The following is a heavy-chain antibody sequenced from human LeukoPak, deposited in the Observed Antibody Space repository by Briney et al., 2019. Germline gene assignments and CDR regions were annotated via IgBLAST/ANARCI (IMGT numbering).Heavy chain of an antibody. V-gene: IGHV3-48*01. CDR2: ISSGSSTI. Sequence: PGGSLRLSCAASGFTFSSYNMNWVRQAPGKGLEWVSYISSGSSTIYYADSVKGRFTISRDNAKNSLYLQMNSLRAEDTAVYYCARAEVDFDYWGQGTLVTVSS. J-gene: IGHJ4*02. D-gene: IGHD2-2*01. CDR1: GFTFSSYN. CDR3: ARAEVDFDY.